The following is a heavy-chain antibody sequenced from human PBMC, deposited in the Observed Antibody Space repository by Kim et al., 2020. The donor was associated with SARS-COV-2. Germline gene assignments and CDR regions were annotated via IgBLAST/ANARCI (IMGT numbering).Heavy chain of an antibody. Sequence: SVKGRFTISRDNSKNTLYLQMTSLRAEDTAVYYCAREYQIAVVGTVGFDIWGQGTMVTVSS. V-gene: IGHV3-23*01. D-gene: IGHD6-19*01. J-gene: IGHJ3*02. CDR3: AREYQIAVVGTVGFDI.